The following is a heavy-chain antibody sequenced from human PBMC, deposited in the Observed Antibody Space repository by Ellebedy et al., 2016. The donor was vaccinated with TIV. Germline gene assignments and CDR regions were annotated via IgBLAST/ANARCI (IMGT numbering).Heavy chain of an antibody. Sequence: SVKVSXKASGGTFSSYAISWVRQAPGQGLEWMGGIIPIFGTANYAQKFQGRVTITADESTSTAYMELRSLRSDDTAVYYCARAVPGWRVVAAPSYFDYWGQGTLVTVSS. D-gene: IGHD2-15*01. J-gene: IGHJ4*02. CDR3: ARAVPGWRVVAAPSYFDY. CDR2: IIPIFGTA. CDR1: GGTFSSYA. V-gene: IGHV1-69*13.